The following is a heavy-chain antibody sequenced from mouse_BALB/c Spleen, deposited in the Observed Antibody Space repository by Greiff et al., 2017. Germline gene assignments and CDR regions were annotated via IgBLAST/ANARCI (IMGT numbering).Heavy chain of an antibody. V-gene: IGHV1S127*01. Sequence: VQLQQPGAELVKPGASVKMSCKASGYTFTSYWMHWVKQRPGQGLEWIGTIDPSDSYTSYNQKFKGKATLTVDTSSSTAYMQLSSLTSEDSAVYYCTNCGNYVLYYDAMDYWGQGTSVTVSS. CDR1: GYTFTSYW. CDR3: TNCGNYVLYYDAMDY. D-gene: IGHD2-1*01. J-gene: IGHJ4*01. CDR2: IDPSDSYT.